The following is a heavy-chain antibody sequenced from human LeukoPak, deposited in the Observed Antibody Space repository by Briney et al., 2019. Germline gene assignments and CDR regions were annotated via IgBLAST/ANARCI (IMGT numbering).Heavy chain of an antibody. V-gene: IGHV3-21*04. CDR2: ISSSSSYI. Sequence: GGSLRLSCAASGFTFSSYSMNWVRQAPGKGLEWVSSISSSSSYIYYADSVKGRSTISRDNAKNSLYLQMNSLRSEDTAVYYCASDYGGNSRVRWDYWGQGTLVTVSS. D-gene: IGHD4-23*01. CDR1: GFTFSSYS. J-gene: IGHJ4*02. CDR3: ASDYGGNSRVRWDY.